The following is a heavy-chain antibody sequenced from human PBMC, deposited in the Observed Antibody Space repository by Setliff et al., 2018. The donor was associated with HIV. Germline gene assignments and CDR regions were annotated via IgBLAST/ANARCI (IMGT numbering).Heavy chain of an antibody. CDR1: GGSFSGYY. CDR2: INHSGST. J-gene: IGHJ4*02. D-gene: IGHD1-26*01. Sequence: PSETLSLTCDVYGGSFSGYYWSWIRQPPGKGLEWIGKINHSGSTSYNPSLKSRVTISVDTSKNRFSLKLNSVIAADTAVYYCARGPRFDPWVTSELLHGPYFDYWGQETLVTVSS. V-gene: IGHV4-34*01. CDR3: ARGPRFDPWVTSELLHGPYFDY.